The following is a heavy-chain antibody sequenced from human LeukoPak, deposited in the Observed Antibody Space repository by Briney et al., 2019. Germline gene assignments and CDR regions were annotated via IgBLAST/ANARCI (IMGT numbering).Heavy chain of an antibody. D-gene: IGHD6-19*01. CDR1: GFTFSSYS. CDR3: ARGSSGWYGIDY. CDR2: ISSSSSYI. J-gene: IGHJ4*02. V-gene: IGHV3-21*01. Sequence: GGSLRLSCAASGFTFSSYSMNWVRQAPGKGLGWVSSISSSSSYIYYADSVKGRFTISRDNAKNSLYLQMNSLRAEDTAVYYCARGSSGWYGIDYWGQGALVNVSS.